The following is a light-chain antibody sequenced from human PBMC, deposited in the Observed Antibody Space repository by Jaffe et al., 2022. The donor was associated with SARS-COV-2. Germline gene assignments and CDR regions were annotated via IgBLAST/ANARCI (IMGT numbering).Light chain of an antibody. J-gene: IGKJ4*01. CDR2: WAS. Sequence: DIVMTQSPDSLAVALGERATINCKSSQSVLYSSNNKNYLAWYQRKPGQPPKLLIYWASTRESGVPDRFSGSGSGTDFTLTISSLQAEDVAVYYCQQYYSSLFTFGGGTKVEIK. V-gene: IGKV4-1*01. CDR3: QQYYSSLFT. CDR1: QSVLYSSNNKNY.